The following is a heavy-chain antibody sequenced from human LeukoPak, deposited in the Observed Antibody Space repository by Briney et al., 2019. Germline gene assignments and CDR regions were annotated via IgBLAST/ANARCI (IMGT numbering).Heavy chain of an antibody. CDR3: ARRPGDPLFDY. CDR2: IYYSGST. Sequence: SETLSLTCTVSGGSISSYYWSWIRQPPGKGLEWIGYIYYSGSTNYNPSLKSRVTISVDTSKNQFSLKLSSVTAADTAVYYCARRPGDPLFDYWGQGTLVTVSS. J-gene: IGHJ4*02. CDR1: GGSISSYY. D-gene: IGHD2-21*01. V-gene: IGHV4-59*01.